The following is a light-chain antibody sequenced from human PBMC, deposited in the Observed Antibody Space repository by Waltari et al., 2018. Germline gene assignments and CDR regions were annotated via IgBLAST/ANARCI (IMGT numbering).Light chain of an antibody. CDR1: QSITSN. CDR3: QQYNNGPWT. CDR2: DAS. J-gene: IGKJ1*01. Sequence: EIVMTQSPATLSVSAGERATLSCRASQSITSNLARYQQNPGQAHRLLIYDASTRATGVPARFRGSGSGTEFTLTISSLQSEDFALYDCQQYNNGPWTFGQGTKVEIK. V-gene: IGKV3-15*01.